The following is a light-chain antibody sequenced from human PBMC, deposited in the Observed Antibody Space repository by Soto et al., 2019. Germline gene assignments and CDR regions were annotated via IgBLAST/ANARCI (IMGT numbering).Light chain of an antibody. J-gene: IGLJ3*02. CDR2: DVT. V-gene: IGLV2-8*01. CDR3: YSYAGRNVWV. Sequence: QSVLTQSPSASGSPGQSVTISCTGTSSDIGGYNSVSWYQQHPGKAPKVMIYDVTKRPSGVPDRFSGSKSGNTASLTVSGLQADDEAIYYCYSYAGRNVWVFGGGTKLTVL. CDR1: SSDIGGYNS.